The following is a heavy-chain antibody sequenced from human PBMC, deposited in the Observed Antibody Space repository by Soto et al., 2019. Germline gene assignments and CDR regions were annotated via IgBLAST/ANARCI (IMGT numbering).Heavy chain of an antibody. D-gene: IGHD2-15*01. J-gene: IGHJ4*02. Sequence: QITLKESGPTLVKPTQTLTLTCTFSGFSLSTSGVGVGWIRQPPGKALEWLAVIYWDDDKRYSPSLKSRLTITKDTTKNQVLLTMTNMDPVDTATYYCAHRRPSAAFDYWGQGTLVTVSS. CDR1: GFSLSTSGVG. CDR3: AHRRPSAAFDY. CDR2: IYWDDDK. V-gene: IGHV2-5*02.